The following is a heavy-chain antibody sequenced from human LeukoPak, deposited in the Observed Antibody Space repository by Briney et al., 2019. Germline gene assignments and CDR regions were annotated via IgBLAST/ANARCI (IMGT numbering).Heavy chain of an antibody. D-gene: IGHD3-22*01. CDR3: ARVYDSSGYYGIFDYYYMDV. CDR2: ISWNSGSI. Sequence: PGGSLRLSCAASGFTFDDYAMHWVRQGPGKGLEWVSGISWNSGSIGYADSVKGRFTISRDNAKNSLYLQMNSLRAEDTAVYYCARVYDSSGYYGIFDYYYMDVWGKGTTVTVSS. V-gene: IGHV3-9*01. CDR1: GFTFDDYA. J-gene: IGHJ6*03.